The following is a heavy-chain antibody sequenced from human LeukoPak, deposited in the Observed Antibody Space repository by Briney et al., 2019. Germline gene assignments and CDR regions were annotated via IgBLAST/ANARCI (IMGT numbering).Heavy chain of an antibody. Sequence: GGSLRLSCAASGFTVSSNYMSWVRQAPGKGLEWVSVIYSGGSTYYADSVKGRFTISRDNAKNSLYLQMNSLRAEDTAVYYCARDKGSSWAQSNWGYWGQGTLVTVSS. J-gene: IGHJ4*02. CDR1: GFTVSSNY. D-gene: IGHD6-13*01. CDR3: ARDKGSSWAQSNWGY. CDR2: IYSGGST. V-gene: IGHV3-53*01.